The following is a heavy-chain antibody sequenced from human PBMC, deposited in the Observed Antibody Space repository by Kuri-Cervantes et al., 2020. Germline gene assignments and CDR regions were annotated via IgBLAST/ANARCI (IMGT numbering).Heavy chain of an antibody. J-gene: IGHJ4*02. CDR1: GFTCSSYA. CDR2: ISGSGGST. CDR3: ARGGSGSYWIPLKGYYFDF. Sequence: GEALKISCSASGFTCSSYAMSWVRQAPGKGLEWVSAISGSGGSTYYADPVKGRFTFSRDNSKNTLYLQMGSLRAEDMAVYCCARGGSGSYWIPLKGYYFDFWGQGTMVTVSS. D-gene: IGHD1-26*01. V-gene: IGHV3-23*01.